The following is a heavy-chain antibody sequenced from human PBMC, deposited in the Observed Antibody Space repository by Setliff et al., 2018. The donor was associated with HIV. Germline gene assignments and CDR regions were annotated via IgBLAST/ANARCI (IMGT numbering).Heavy chain of an antibody. V-gene: IGHV3-21*01. CDR1: GFTFSSYS. J-gene: IGHJ6*02. CDR2: IGSSSSYI. Sequence: LRLSCAASGFTFSSYSMNWVRQAPGKGLEWVSSIGSSSSYIYYADSVKGRFTISRDNAKNSLYLQMNSLRAEDTAVHYCARDRRVIRYFDWSLESPYYYYYYGMDVWGQGTTVTVSS. D-gene: IGHD3-9*01. CDR3: ARDRRVIRYFDWSLESPYYYYYYGMDV.